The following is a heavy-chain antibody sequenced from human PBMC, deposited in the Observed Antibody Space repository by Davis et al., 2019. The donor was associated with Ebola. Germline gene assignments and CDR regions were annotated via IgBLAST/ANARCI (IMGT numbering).Heavy chain of an antibody. V-gene: IGHV1-24*01. CDR1: GYTFSAFS. J-gene: IGHJ4*02. CDR3: AAFEPYYYGSGKGPLTD. Sequence: ASVKVSCKASGYTFSAFSMHWVRQAPGQGLEWMGGFDPEDGETIYAQKFQGRVTMTEDTSTDTAYMELSSLRSEDTAVYYCAAFEPYYYGSGKGPLTDWGQGTLVTVSS. D-gene: IGHD3-10*01. CDR2: FDPEDGET.